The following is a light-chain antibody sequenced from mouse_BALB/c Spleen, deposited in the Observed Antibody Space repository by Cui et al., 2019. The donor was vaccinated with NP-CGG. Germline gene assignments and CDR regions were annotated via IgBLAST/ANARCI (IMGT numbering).Light chain of an antibody. J-gene: IGLJ1*01. V-gene: IGLV1*01. CDR1: TGAVTTSNY. CDR3: ALWYSNHWV. Sequence: QAVVTQESAITPSSGETVTLTCHSSTGAVTTSNYANWVQEKPDHLFTGLIGGTNNRAPGIPARFSGSLIGDKAALTITGAQTDDEAIYFCALWYSNHWVFGGGTKLTVL. CDR2: GTN.